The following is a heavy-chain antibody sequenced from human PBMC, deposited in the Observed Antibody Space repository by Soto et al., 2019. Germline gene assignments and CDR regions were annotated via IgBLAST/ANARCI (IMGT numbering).Heavy chain of an antibody. CDR1: GFTSSDYY. CDR2: ISYSGSTI. V-gene: IGHV3-11*01. J-gene: IGHJ3*02. Sequence: VGSLRLSCAASGFTSSDYYMSWIRQAPGKGLEWVSYISYSGSTIYYADSVKGRFTISRDNAKNSLYLQMNSLRAEDTAVYYCERDNLAFDIWGQGTMVTVSS. CDR3: ERDNLAFDI.